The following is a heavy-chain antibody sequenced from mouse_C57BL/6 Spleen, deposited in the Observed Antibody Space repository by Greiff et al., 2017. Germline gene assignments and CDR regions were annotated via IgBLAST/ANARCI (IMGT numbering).Heavy chain of an antibody. CDR3: ARRDDYDVLYAMDD. J-gene: IGHJ4*01. D-gene: IGHD2-4*01. CDR2: ISYDGSN. CDR1: GYSITSGSY. Sequence: EVKLQESGPGLVKPSQSLSLTCSVTGYSITSGSYWNWIRQFPGNKLEWMGYISYDGSNNYNPSLKNLISITRDTSKNQFFLKLNSVTTEDTATYYCARRDDYDVLYAMDDWGQGTSVTVSS. V-gene: IGHV3-6*01.